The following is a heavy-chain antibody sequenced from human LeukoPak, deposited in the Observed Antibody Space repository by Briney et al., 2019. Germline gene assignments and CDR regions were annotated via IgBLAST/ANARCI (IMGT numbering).Heavy chain of an antibody. J-gene: IGHJ4*02. CDR1: GFTFTSSA. D-gene: IGHD3-22*01. Sequence: GASVKVSCKASGFTFTSSAMQWVRQARGQRLEWIGWIVVCSGNTNYAQKFQERVTITRDMSTSTAYMELSSLRSEDTAVYYCAAEEDYYDSSGYPYWGQGTLVTVSS. CDR2: IVVCSGNT. CDR3: AAEEDYYDSSGYPY. V-gene: IGHV1-58*02.